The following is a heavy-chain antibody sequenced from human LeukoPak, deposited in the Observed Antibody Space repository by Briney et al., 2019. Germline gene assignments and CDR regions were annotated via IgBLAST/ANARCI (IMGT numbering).Heavy chain of an antibody. D-gene: IGHD2/OR15-2a*01. CDR1: GGSISSGSYY. Sequence: SETLSLTCTVSGGSISSGSYYWSWIRQPAGKGLEWIVRIYTSGSTNYNPSLKSRVTISVDTSKTQFSLKLSSVTAADTAVYYCTRGDNNWGQGTLVTVSS. J-gene: IGHJ4*02. V-gene: IGHV4-61*02. CDR3: TRGDNN. CDR2: IYTSGST.